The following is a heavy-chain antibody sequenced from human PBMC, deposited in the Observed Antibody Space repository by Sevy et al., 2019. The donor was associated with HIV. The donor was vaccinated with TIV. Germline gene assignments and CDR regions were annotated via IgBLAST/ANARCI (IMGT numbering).Heavy chain of an antibody. CDR2: IYYGANT. CDR3: ARERPGDRLDP. CDR1: GASISSVGYY. D-gene: IGHD7-27*01. Sequence: SETLSLTCTVSGASISSVGYYWSWIRQHPGKGLEWIGYIYYGANTYYNPSLESRVIISVDTSKNQFSLRRSSVTAADTAVYYCARERPGDRLDPWGQGTLVTVSS. V-gene: IGHV4-31*03. J-gene: IGHJ5*02.